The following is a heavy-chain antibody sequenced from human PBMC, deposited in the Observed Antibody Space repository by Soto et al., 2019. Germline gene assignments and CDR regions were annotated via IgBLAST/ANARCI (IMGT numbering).Heavy chain of an antibody. CDR1: GFTGSSNY. J-gene: IGHJ3*02. CDR2: IYSGGST. Sequence: GGSLRHSCASSGFTGSSNYMSWVRQAPGKGLEWVSVIYSGGSTYYADSVKGRFTISRDNSKNTLYLQMNSLRAEDTAVYYCARVPSLALGDAFDIWGQGTMVTVSS. V-gene: IGHV3-66*01. CDR3: ARVPSLALGDAFDI. D-gene: IGHD3-10*01.